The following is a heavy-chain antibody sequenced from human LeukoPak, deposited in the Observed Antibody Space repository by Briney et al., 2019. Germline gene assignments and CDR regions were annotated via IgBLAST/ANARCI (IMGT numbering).Heavy chain of an antibody. CDR2: INPSGGST. CDR1: GYTFTSYY. V-gene: IGHV1-46*01. Sequence: ASVKVSCKASGYTFTSYYMHWVRQAPGQGLEWMGIINPSGGSTSYAQKFQGRVTMTRDMSTSTVYMELSSLRSEDTAVYYCARDHNRYKGFDYWGQGTLVTVSS. D-gene: IGHD5-24*01. J-gene: IGHJ4*02. CDR3: ARDHNRYKGFDY.